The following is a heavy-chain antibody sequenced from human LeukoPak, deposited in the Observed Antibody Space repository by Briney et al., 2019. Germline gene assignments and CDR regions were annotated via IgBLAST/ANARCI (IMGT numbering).Heavy chain of an antibody. V-gene: IGHV1-18*04. J-gene: IGHJ6*02. CDR1: GYSFTSYW. CDR2: ISAYNGNT. D-gene: IGHD4-17*01. Sequence: GESLKISCKGSGYSFTSYWISWVRQAPGQGLEWMGWISAYNGNTNYAQKLQGRVTMTTDTSTSTAYMELRSLRSDDTAVYYCARAGDYYYYYGMDVWGQGTTVTVSS. CDR3: ARAGDYYYYYGMDV.